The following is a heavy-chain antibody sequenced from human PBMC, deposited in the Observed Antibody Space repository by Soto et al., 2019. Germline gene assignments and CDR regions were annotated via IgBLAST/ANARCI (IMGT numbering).Heavy chain of an antibody. D-gene: IGHD1-26*01. Sequence: QVQLVESGGGVVQPGRSLRLSCAASGFTFSHYCIHWVRQAPGKGLEWLAVISYDGSNKHYADSVKGRFTVSRDNSKNTLYLQMNSLRAEDAAVYFCARYSGKYQGPIDYWGQGIRVTVSS. CDR2: ISYDGSNK. V-gene: IGHV3-30*03. CDR3: ARYSGKYQGPIDY. CDR1: GFTFSHYC. J-gene: IGHJ4*02.